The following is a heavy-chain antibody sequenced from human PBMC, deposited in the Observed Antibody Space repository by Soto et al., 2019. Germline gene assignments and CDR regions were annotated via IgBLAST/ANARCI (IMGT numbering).Heavy chain of an antibody. Sequence: VQLVESGGGLVKPGGPLRLSCAASGFVFSDYYMTWIRQAPGKALEWVSDISSGGAVSNFADSVRGRFTISRDNTNNSLYLQMNNLRAEDTAIYYCARRLTGRTTGDWFDPWGQGTLVTVSS. CDR2: ISSGGAVS. D-gene: IGHD1-1*01. CDR1: GFVFSDYY. V-gene: IGHV3-11*01. J-gene: IGHJ5*02. CDR3: ARRLTGRTTGDWFDP.